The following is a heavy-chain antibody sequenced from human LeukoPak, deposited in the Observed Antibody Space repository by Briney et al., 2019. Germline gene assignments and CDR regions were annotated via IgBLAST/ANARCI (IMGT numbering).Heavy chain of an antibody. Sequence: GGSLRLSCAASGFTFSSYWMSWVRQAPGKGLEWVANIKQDGSEQYYVDSVKGRFTISRDNAKNSLYLQMNSLRAEDTAVYYCARERYVVSSSYYYYYGMDVWGQGTTVTVSS. D-gene: IGHD6-13*01. CDR3: ARERYVVSSSYYYYYGMDV. J-gene: IGHJ6*02. CDR1: GFTFSSYW. CDR2: IKQDGSEQ. V-gene: IGHV3-7*01.